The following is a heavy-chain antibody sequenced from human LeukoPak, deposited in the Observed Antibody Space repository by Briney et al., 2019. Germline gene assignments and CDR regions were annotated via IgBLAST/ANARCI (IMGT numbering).Heavy chain of an antibody. CDR1: GGSISSTSYY. D-gene: IGHD2-21*02. J-gene: IGHJ3*02. V-gene: IGHV4-39*07. CDR2: FYYTGDT. Sequence: SETLSLTCTVSGGSISSTSYYWGWIRQPPGKGLEWIGSFYYTGDTYYNPSLKSRVTISVDTSKNQFSLKLSSVTAADTAVYYCARGPPVTIVVVTAIHDAFDIWGQGTMVTVSS. CDR3: ARGPPVTIVVVTAIHDAFDI.